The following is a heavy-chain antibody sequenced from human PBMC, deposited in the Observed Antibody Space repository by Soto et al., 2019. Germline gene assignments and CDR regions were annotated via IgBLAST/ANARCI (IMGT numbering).Heavy chain of an antibody. V-gene: IGHV4-31*03. CDR2: IYYSGST. CDR3: ASVIEYSSGWFDP. J-gene: IGHJ5*02. CDR1: GGSISSGGYY. D-gene: IGHD6-19*01. Sequence: SETLSLTCTVSGGSISSGGYYWSWIRQHPGKGLEWIGYIYYSGSTYYNPSLKSRVTISVDTSKNQFSLKLSSVTAVDTAVYYCASVIEYSSGWFDPWGQGTLVTVSS.